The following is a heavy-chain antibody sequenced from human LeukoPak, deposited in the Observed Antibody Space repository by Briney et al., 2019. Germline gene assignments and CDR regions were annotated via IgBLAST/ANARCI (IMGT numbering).Heavy chain of an antibody. Sequence: ASVKVSCKASGGTFSTYAITWVRQAPGQGLEWMGGIIPIFGTTNYAQKFQGRVTITADKSTSTAYMELSSLRSEDTAIYYCARGLPALPNYYYYYMGVWGKGTSVTVSS. CDR3: ARGLPALPNYYYYYMGV. D-gene: IGHD2-2*01. CDR2: IIPIFGTT. CDR1: GGTFSTYA. J-gene: IGHJ6*03. V-gene: IGHV1-69*06.